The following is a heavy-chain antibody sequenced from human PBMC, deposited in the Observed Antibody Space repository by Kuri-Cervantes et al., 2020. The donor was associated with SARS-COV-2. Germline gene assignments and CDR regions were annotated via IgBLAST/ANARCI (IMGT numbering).Heavy chain of an antibody. Sequence: SETLSLTCTVSGDSISSDWWSWIRQSPEKGLEWIGYIYYSGSSTYNPSLESRVTMSIDTSRNQFSLKLSSATAADTAVYYCARGLWNGLHENWGQGTLVTVSS. V-gene: IGHV4-59*01. CDR2: IYYSGSS. J-gene: IGHJ4*02. D-gene: IGHD3-3*01. CDR3: ARGLWNGLHEN. CDR1: GDSISSDW.